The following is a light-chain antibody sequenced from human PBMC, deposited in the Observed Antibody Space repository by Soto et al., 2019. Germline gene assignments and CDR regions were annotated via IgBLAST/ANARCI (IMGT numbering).Light chain of an antibody. V-gene: IGLV2-8*01. J-gene: IGLJ3*02. CDR3: SSYAGSHNLV. CDR2: EVT. CDR1: SSDVGGYNY. Sequence: QSALTQPPSASGSPGQSVTISCTGTSSDVGGYNYVSWYQQHPGKAPKLMIYEVTKRPSGVPDRFSGSKSGNTASLTVSGLQAEDEADYYFSSYAGSHNLVFGGGTKVTVL.